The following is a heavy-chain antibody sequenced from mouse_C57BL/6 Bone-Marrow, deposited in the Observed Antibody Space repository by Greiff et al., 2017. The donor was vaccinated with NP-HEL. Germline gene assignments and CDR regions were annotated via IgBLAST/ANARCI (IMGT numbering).Heavy chain of an antibody. CDR3: TRITAVVEPFWYFDV. Sequence: VQLQQSGAELVRPGASVKLSCTASGFTIKDDYMHWVKQRPEQGLEWIGWIDPENGDTEYASKFQGKATITADTSSNTAYLQLSSLTSEDTAVYYCTRITAVVEPFWYFDVWGTGTTVTVSS. V-gene: IGHV14-4*01. D-gene: IGHD1-1*01. CDR1: GFTIKDDY. CDR2: IDPENGDT. J-gene: IGHJ1*03.